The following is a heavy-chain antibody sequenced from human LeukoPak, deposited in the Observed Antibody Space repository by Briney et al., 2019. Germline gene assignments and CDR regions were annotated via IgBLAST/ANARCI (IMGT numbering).Heavy chain of an antibody. CDR3: ANSGNSGNDY. Sequence: GRSLTLSCAASGFTFSSYGMHWVRQAPGKGLEWVAVISHDGSNKYYADSVKGRFTISRDNSKNTLYLQMNSLRAGDTAVYYCANSGNSGNDYWGQGTLVTVSS. D-gene: IGHD4-23*01. CDR2: ISHDGSNK. J-gene: IGHJ4*02. CDR1: GFTFSSYG. V-gene: IGHV3-30*18.